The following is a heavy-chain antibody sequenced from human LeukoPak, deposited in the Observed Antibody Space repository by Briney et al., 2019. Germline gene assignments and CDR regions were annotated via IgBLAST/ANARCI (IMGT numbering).Heavy chain of an antibody. D-gene: IGHD3-22*01. CDR1: GGSISSYY. Sequence: SETLSLTCTVSGGSISSYYWSWIRQPPGKGLEWIGYIYYSGSTNYNPSLKSRVTISVDTSKNQFSLKLSSVTAADTAVYYCASSPDYYDSSGYYYVLRDWGQGTLVTVSS. V-gene: IGHV4-59*08. CDR2: IYYSGST. J-gene: IGHJ4*02. CDR3: ASSPDYYDSSGYYYVLRD.